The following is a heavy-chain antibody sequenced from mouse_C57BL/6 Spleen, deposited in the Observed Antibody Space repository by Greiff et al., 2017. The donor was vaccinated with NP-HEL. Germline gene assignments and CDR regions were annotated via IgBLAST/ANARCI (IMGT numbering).Heavy chain of an antibody. Sequence: VQLQQSGPELVKPGASVKISCKASGYAFSSSWMNWVKQRPGKGLEWIGRIYPGDGDTNYNGKFKGKATLTADKSSSTAYMQLSSLTSEDSAVYFCARPPMTTEEYWYLAVWGKGTTVTVAS. CDR3: ARPPMTTEEYWYLAV. CDR2: IYPGDGDT. CDR1: GYAFSSSW. V-gene: IGHV1-82*01. J-gene: IGHJ1*03. D-gene: IGHD2-3*01.